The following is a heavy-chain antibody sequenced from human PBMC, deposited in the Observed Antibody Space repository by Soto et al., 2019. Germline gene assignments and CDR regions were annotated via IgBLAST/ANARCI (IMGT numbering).Heavy chain of an antibody. V-gene: IGHV3-74*01. CDR3: ARGGYGAQGDYYGMDV. CDR2: INNEGSAT. Sequence: EVQLVESGGGLVQPGGSLRLSCVVSGFTFSSYWMHWVRQAPGEGLVWVSRINNEGSATSYADSVKGRLTISRDIAKNTLHLQMDSLRAEDTGVYYCARGGYGAQGDYYGMDVWGQGTTVTVSS. J-gene: IGHJ6*02. CDR1: GFTFSSYW. D-gene: IGHD4-17*01.